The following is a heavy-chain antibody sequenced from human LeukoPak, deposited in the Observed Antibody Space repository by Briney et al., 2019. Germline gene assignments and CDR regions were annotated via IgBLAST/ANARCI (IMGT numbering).Heavy chain of an antibody. J-gene: IGHJ5*02. V-gene: IGHV3-21*01. Sequence: PGGSLRLSCAASGFTFSSYSMNWVRQAPGKGLEWVSYISSSSSYIYYADSVKGRFTISRDNAKNSLYLQMNSLRAEDTAVYYCARADYGDQNWFDPWGQGTLVTVPS. CDR3: ARADYGDQNWFDP. CDR2: ISSSSSYI. D-gene: IGHD4-17*01. CDR1: GFTFSSYS.